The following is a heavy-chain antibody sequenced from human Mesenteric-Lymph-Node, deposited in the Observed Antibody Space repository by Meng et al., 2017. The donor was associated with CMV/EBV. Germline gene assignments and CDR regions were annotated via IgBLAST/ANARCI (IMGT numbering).Heavy chain of an antibody. V-gene: IGHV1-2*02. CDR3: ARAHYDILTGYSDYFDY. CDR2: INPKNGGT. Sequence: GESLKISCKASGYSFTDYYINWVRQAPGQGLEWMGSINPKNGGTNYAQKFQGRVTMTRYTSITTAYMELSRLRSDDTAVYFCARAHYDILTGYSDYFDYWGQGTLVTVSS. CDR1: GYSFTDYY. J-gene: IGHJ4*02. D-gene: IGHD3-9*01.